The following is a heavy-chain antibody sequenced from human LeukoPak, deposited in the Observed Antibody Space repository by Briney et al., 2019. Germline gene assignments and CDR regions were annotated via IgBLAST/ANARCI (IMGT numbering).Heavy chain of an antibody. CDR2: IYSSGTT. Sequence: SETLSLTCTVSGGSISSHYWGWIRQPAGKGLEWFGRIYSSGTTNYNPSLKSRVTMSVDTSKNQFSLKLSSVTAADTAVYYCARASYSGNRYFDLWGRGTLVTVSS. D-gene: IGHD3-10*01. CDR3: ARASYSGNRYFDL. J-gene: IGHJ2*01. V-gene: IGHV4-4*07. CDR1: GGSISSHY.